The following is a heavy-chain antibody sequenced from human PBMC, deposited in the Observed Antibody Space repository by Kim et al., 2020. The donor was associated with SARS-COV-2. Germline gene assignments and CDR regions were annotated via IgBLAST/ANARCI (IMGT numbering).Heavy chain of an antibody. CDR3: ARAILGVGPGAARPGPIDY. V-gene: IGHV3-21*01. CDR2: ISSSSSYI. J-gene: IGHJ4*02. CDR1: GFTFSSYS. Sequence: GGSLRLSCAASGFTFSSYSMNWVRQAPGKGLEWVSSISSSSSYIYYADSVKGRFTISRDNAKNSLYLQMNSLRAEDTAVYYCARAILGVGPGAARPGPIDYWGQGTLVTVSS. D-gene: IGHD6-6*01.